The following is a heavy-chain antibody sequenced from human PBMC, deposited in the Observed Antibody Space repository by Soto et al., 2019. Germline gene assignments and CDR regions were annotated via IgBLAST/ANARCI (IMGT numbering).Heavy chain of an antibody. CDR3: ARGSYSTPVQYYYYYGMDV. V-gene: IGHV1-69*13. J-gene: IGHJ6*02. CDR2: IIPIFGTA. Sequence: ASVKVSCKASGGTFSSYAISWVRQAPGQGLEWMGGIIPIFGTANYAQKFQGRVTITADESTSTAYMELSSLRSEDTAVYYCARGSYSTPVQYYYYYGMDVWGQGTTVTVSS. CDR1: GGTFSSYA. D-gene: IGHD4-4*01.